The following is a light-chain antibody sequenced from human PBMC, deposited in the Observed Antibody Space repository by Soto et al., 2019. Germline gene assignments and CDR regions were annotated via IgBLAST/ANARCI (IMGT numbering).Light chain of an antibody. J-gene: IGKJ5*01. CDR3: QQRKSYPIT. CDR1: QDINTY. V-gene: IGKV1-9*01. CDR2: AAS. Sequence: DIQLTQSPSFLSASVGDRVTITCRASQDINTYLAWYQQKPGKAPKLLIFAASTLQNGVPLRFSGSGSGTEFTVTITSLQTEDFATYYCQQRKSYPITFGQGTRLEIK.